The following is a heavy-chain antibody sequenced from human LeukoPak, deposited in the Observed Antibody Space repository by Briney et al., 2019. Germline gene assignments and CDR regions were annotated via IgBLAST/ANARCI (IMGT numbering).Heavy chain of an antibody. CDR1: GFTVSSKY. J-gene: IGHJ4*02. D-gene: IGHD3-22*01. CDR3: GAFYDSGGYYDY. CDR2: IYSGGST. Sequence: PGGSLRLSCAASGFTVSSKYMSWVRQAPGKGLEWVSVIYSGGSTDYADSVKGRFTISRDNSENTLHLQMNSLRAEDTAVYYCGAFYDSGGYYDYWGQGTLVTVSS. V-gene: IGHV3-53*01.